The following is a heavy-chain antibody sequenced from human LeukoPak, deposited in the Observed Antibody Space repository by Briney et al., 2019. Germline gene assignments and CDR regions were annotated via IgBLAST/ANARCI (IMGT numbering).Heavy chain of an antibody. CDR3: AKGDGSGSYYPFDY. J-gene: IGHJ4*02. CDR2: ISWNSGSI. Sequence: PGRSLGLSCAASGFTFDDYAMHWVRQAPGKGLEWVSGISWNSGSIGYADSVKGRFTISRDNAKNSLYLQMNSLRAEDTALYYCAKGDGSGSYYPFDYWGQGTLVTVSS. D-gene: IGHD3-10*01. CDR1: GFTFDDYA. V-gene: IGHV3-9*01.